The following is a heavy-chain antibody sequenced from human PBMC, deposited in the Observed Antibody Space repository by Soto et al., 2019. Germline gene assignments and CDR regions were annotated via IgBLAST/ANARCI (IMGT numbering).Heavy chain of an antibody. V-gene: IGHV4-34*01. CDR3: AREGCSSTSCYFYYYYYGMDV. Sequence: SETLSLTCAVYGGSFSCYYWSWIRQPPGKGLEWIGEINHSGSTNYNPSLKSRVTISVDTSKNQFSLKLSSVTAADTAVYYCAREGCSSTSCYFYYYYYGMDVWGQGTTVTVSS. D-gene: IGHD2-2*01. J-gene: IGHJ6*02. CDR2: INHSGST. CDR1: GGSFSCYY.